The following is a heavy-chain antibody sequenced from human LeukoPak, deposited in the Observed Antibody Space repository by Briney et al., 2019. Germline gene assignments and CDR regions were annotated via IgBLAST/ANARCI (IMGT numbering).Heavy chain of an antibody. J-gene: IGHJ4*02. CDR3: VRDLTGGSGD. V-gene: IGHV1-2*02. CDR2: INPKSGDT. Sequence: GASVKVSCKASGYTFTGYYMHWVRQAPGQGLEWMGWINPKSGDTHYTQKFQGRVTVTTDTSITSVYMELSGLQSDDTAVYYCVRDLTGGSGDWGQGTLVTVSS. CDR1: GYTFTGYY. D-gene: IGHD6-19*01.